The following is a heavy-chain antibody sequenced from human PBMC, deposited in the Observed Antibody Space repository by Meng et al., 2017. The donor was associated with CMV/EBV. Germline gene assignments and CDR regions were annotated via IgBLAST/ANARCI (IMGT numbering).Heavy chain of an antibody. CDR3: ARYASKGLIAVAGRDYFDY. Sequence: GGSLRLSCAASGFTFSSYAMHWVRQAPGKGLEWVAVISYDGSNKYYADSVKGRFTISRDNSKNTLYLQMNSLRAEDTAVYYCARYASKGLIAVAGRDYFDYWGQGTLVTVS. CDR1: GFTFSSYA. V-gene: IGHV3-30-3*01. CDR2: ISYDGSNK. D-gene: IGHD6-19*01. J-gene: IGHJ4*02.